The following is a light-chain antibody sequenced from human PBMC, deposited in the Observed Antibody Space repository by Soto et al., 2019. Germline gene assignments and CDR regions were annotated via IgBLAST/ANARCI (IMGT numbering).Light chain of an antibody. CDR3: QQYDDLPIT. Sequence: DIHITHSPSSLSSCLVDTVTITCQASQDISHYLNWYQQKPGKALKLLIYDASNLHPGVPSRFRGSGSGTEFSFNITSPQPEDVATYYCQQYDDLPITFGQGTRLEIK. CDR1: QDISHY. CDR2: DAS. V-gene: IGKV1-33*01. J-gene: IGKJ5*01.